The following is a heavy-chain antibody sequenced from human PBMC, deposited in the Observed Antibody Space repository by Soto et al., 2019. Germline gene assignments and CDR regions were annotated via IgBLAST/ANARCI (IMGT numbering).Heavy chain of an antibody. Sequence: EVQLLESGGGLVQPGGSLRLSCAASGFTFSSYAMSWVRQAPGKGLEWVSAISGSGGSTYYADSVKGRFTISRDNSKNTLYLQMNSLRAEDTAVYYCAILGGVVRGVIIYWGQGTLVTVSS. V-gene: IGHV3-23*01. CDR3: AILGGVVRGVIIY. D-gene: IGHD3-10*01. J-gene: IGHJ4*02. CDR2: ISGSGGST. CDR1: GFTFSSYA.